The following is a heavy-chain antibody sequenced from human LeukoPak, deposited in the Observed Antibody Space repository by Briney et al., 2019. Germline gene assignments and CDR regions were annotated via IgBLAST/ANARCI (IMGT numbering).Heavy chain of an antibody. CDR3: ARGPLLQWLVLDNWFDP. CDR1: GGSISSSSYY. Sequence: PSETLSLTCSVSGGSISSSSYYWGWIRQPPGKGLEWIGSIYYSGSTYYNPSLKSRVTISVDTSKNQFSLKLSSVTAADTAVYYCARGPLLQWLVLDNWFDPWGQGTLVTVSS. J-gene: IGHJ5*02. CDR2: IYYSGST. V-gene: IGHV4-39*07. D-gene: IGHD6-19*01.